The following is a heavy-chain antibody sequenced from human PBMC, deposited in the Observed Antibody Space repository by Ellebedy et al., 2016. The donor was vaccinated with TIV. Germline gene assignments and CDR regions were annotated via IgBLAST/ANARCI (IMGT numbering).Heavy chain of an antibody. J-gene: IGHJ4*02. Sequence: MPSETLSLTCTVSGGSISSGDYYWSWIRQPPGKGLEWIGYIYYSGSTYYNPSLKSRVTISVDTSKNQFSLKLSSVTAADTAVYYCASHPSYSSNSAFDYWGQGTLVTVSS. CDR1: GGSISSGDYY. V-gene: IGHV4-30-4*01. CDR2: IYYSGST. D-gene: IGHD6-13*01. CDR3: ASHPSYSSNSAFDY.